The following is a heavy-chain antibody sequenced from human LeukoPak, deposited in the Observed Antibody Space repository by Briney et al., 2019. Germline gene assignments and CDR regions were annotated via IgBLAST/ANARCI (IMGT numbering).Heavy chain of an antibody. J-gene: IGHJ4*02. CDR3: TTGVIQYYYDSSGYLY. D-gene: IGHD3-22*01. CDR2: IKSKTDGGTT. Sequence: SGGSLRLSCAASGFTFSSYWMSWVRQAPGKGLEWVGRIKSKTDGGTTDYAAPVKGRFTISRDDSKNTLYLQMNSLKTEDTAVYYCTTGVIQYYYDSSGYLYWGQGTLVTVSS. V-gene: IGHV3-15*01. CDR1: GFTFSSYW.